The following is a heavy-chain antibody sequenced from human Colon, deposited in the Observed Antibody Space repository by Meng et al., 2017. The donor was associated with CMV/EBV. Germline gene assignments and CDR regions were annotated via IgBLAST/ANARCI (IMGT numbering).Heavy chain of an antibody. CDR2: ITGTGNNM. CDR3: AKYQPSFDY. CDR1: GFTFSIYA. J-gene: IGHJ4*02. V-gene: IGHV3-23*01. Sequence: GGSLRLSCAATGFTFSIYAMCWVRQAPGKGLEWVSSITGTGNNMYYADSVRGRFIISRDNSKNTLYLQMNSLRAEDTAVYYCAKYQPSFDYWGQGTLVTVS.